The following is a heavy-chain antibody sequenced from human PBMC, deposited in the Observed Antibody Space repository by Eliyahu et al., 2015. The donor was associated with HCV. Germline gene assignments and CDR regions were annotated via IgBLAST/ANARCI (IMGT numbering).Heavy chain of an antibody. Sequence: EVQLVXSGGGLVQPGGXLXLSXAXSGFTFXSYSMNWVRXAPGKGXEWISYISSSSSTIYYADSVKGRFTISRDNAKNALYLQMNSLRDEDTAVYFCARRYDFFDYWGQGTLVTVSS. D-gene: IGHD3-9*01. CDR2: ISSSSSTI. CDR1: GFTFXSYS. J-gene: IGHJ4*02. CDR3: ARRYDFFDY. V-gene: IGHV3-48*02.